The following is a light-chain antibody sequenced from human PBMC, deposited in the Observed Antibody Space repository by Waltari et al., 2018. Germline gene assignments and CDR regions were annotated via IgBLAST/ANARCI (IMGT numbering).Light chain of an antibody. J-gene: IGLJ2*01. CDR2: DVH. CDR3: SSYTTNTMI. V-gene: IGLV2-18*02. Sequence: QFALTQPPSVSPSHAQTLTIPGTATSHNVGNFNRVSWYQQTPGPAPKLIIYDVHKRPSGVSKRFSGSKSGNTASLTISGLQAEDEADYYCSSYTTNTMIFGGGTKVTVL. CDR1: SHNVGNFNR.